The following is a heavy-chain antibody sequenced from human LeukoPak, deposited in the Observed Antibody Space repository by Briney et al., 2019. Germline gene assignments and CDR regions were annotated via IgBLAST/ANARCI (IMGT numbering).Heavy chain of an antibody. CDR1: GGSISSSNW. V-gene: IGHV4-4*02. J-gene: IGHJ4*02. D-gene: IGHD3-10*01. Sequence: SETLSLTCAVSGGSISSSNWWSWVRQPPGKGLEWIGEIYHSGSTNYNPSLKSRVTISVDKSKNQLSLKLSSVTAADTAVYYCAVEFLGYGSGSYFDYWGQGTLVTVSS. CDR3: AVEFLGYGSGSYFDY. CDR2: IYHSGST.